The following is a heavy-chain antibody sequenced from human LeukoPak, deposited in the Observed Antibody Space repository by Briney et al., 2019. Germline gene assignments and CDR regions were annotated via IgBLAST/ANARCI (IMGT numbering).Heavy chain of an antibody. D-gene: IGHD3-22*01. CDR1: GYRFSAYW. CDR2: IYPDDSDT. CDR3: ARPNISSYYDSRGYDAFDV. J-gene: IGHJ3*01. Sequence: GESLKISCKGSGYRFSAYWIAWVRQMPGKGLEWMGIIYPDDSDTRYSPSFQGQVTISADKSVSTAYLQWSSLKASDTAMYFCARPNISSYYDSRGYDAFDVWGQGTIVTVSS. V-gene: IGHV5-51*01.